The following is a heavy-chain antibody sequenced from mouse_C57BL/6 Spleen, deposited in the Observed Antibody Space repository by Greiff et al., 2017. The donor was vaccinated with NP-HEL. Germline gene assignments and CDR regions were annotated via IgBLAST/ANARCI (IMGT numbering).Heavy chain of an antibody. CDR3: ARRFHYYGSSYYFDY. CDR2: IHPNSGST. D-gene: IGHD1-1*01. J-gene: IGHJ2*01. CDR1: GYTFTSYW. V-gene: IGHV1-64*01. Sequence: VQLQQPGAELVKPGASVKLSCKASGYTFTSYWMHWVKQRPGQGLEWIGMIHPNSGSTNYNEKFKSKATLTVDKSSSTAYMQLSSLTSEDSAVYYCARRFHYYGSSYYFDYWGQGTTLTVSS.